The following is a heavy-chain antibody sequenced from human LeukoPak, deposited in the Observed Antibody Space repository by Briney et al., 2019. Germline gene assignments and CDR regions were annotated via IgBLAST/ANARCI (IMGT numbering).Heavy chain of an antibody. J-gene: IGHJ6*03. D-gene: IGHD1-26*01. Sequence: PGGSLRLSCAASGFTFSSYNMNWVRPAPGKGREWVSSITSGSSYIYFADSVKGRFTISRNNAKNSLYLQMNSLRPEDTAVYYCARDPYSGSYGNYYYYFMDVWGKGTTVTISS. CDR3: ARDPYSGSYGNYYYYFMDV. CDR1: GFTFSSYN. V-gene: IGHV3-21*01. CDR2: ITSGSSYI.